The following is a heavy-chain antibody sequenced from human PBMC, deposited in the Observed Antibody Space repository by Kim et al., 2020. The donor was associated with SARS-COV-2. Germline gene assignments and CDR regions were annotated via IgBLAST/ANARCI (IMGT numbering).Heavy chain of an antibody. V-gene: IGHV4-39*01. CDR1: GGSISSSSYY. J-gene: IGHJ4*02. CDR3: ARRGMDSYGYRYFDY. D-gene: IGHD5-18*01. Sequence: SETLSLTCTVSGGSISSSSYYWGWIRQPPGKGLEWIGSIYYSGSTYYNPSLKSRVTISVDTSKNQFSLKLSSVTAADTAVYYCARRGMDSYGYRYFDYWGQRTLVTVSS. CDR2: IYYSGST.